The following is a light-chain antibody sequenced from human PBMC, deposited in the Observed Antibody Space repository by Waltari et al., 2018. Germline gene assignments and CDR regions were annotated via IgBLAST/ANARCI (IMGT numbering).Light chain of an antibody. V-gene: IGKV3-15*01. CDR3: QHYNNRPPYS. J-gene: IGKJ2*03. Sequence: EIELTQSPATLSASPGERVTLSCRASQGISNNLLWYQHKPGQSPRLLLYGPSARATGVPEEFSGSGYRTEFTLTSSSLQSEDFAVYYCQHYNNRPPYSFGQGTKLDIK. CDR2: GPS. CDR1: QGISNN.